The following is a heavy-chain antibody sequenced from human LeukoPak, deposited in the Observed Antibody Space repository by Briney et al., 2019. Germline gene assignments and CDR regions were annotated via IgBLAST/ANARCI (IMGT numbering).Heavy chain of an antibody. CDR1: GGTFSSYA. V-gene: IGHV1-69*13. CDR2: IIPIFGTA. CDR3: ARVPLLTSSSRGGYYFDY. Sequence: SVKVSCKASGGTFSSYAISWVRQAPGQGLEWMGGIIPIFGTANYAQKFQGRVTITADESTSTAYMELSSLRSEDTAVYYCARVPLLTSSSRGGYYFDYWGQGTLVTVSS. J-gene: IGHJ4*02. D-gene: IGHD6-6*01.